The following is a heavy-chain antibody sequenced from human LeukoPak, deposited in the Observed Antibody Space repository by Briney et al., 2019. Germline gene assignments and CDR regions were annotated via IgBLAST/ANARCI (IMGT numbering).Heavy chain of an antibody. CDR1: GYTFTGYY. CDR2: INPNSGGT. Sequence: ASVKVSCKASGYTFTGYYMHWVRQAPGQGLEWMGWINPNSGGTNYAQKFQGRVTMTRDTSISTAYMELSRLRSDDTAVYYCARGYAADYDFWSGYYHFDYWGQGTLVTVSS. CDR3: ARGYAADYDFWSGYYHFDY. D-gene: IGHD3-3*01. V-gene: IGHV1-2*02. J-gene: IGHJ4*02.